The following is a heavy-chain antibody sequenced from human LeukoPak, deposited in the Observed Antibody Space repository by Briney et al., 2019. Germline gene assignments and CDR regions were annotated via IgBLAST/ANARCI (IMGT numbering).Heavy chain of an antibody. V-gene: IGHV3-48*03. CDR1: GFTFSSYE. CDR2: ISSSGSTI. J-gene: IGHJ4*02. Sequence: PGGSLRLSCAASGFTFSSYEMNWVRQAPGKGLEWVSYISSSGSTIYYADSVKGRFTISRDNAKNSLYLQMNSLRAEDTAVYYCARDRARVGSGSYYSSVNFDYWDQGTLVTVSS. D-gene: IGHD3-10*01. CDR3: ARDRARVGSGSYYSSVNFDY.